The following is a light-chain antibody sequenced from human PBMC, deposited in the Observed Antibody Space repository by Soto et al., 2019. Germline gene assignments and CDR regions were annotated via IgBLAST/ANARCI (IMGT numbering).Light chain of an antibody. CDR1: SSGVGGYNY. CDR2: EVS. J-gene: IGLJ1*01. CDR3: SSYTSSSLNYV. Sequence: QSVLTQPASVSGSPGQSITISCTGTSSGVGGYNYVSWYQQHPGKAPKLMIYEVSNRPSGVSNRFSGSKSGNTASLTISGLQAEDEADYYCSSYTSSSLNYVFGTGTKLTVL. V-gene: IGLV2-14*01.